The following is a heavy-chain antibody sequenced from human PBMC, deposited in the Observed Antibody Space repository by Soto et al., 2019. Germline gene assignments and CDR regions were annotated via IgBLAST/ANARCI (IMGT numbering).Heavy chain of an antibody. CDR2: IYPGDSDT. Sequence: EVQLVQSGAEVRKPGEYLKISCKSSGYSFSNYWIGWVRQMPGKGLEWMGIIYPGDSDTRYSPSFQGQVTISADKSISTAYLRWNSLQASDTAMYYCARRPDTYCSGGTCYSVGYFDYWGQGTLVTVSS. J-gene: IGHJ4*02. V-gene: IGHV5-51*03. CDR1: GYSFSNYW. D-gene: IGHD2-15*01. CDR3: ARRPDTYCSGGTCYSVGYFDY.